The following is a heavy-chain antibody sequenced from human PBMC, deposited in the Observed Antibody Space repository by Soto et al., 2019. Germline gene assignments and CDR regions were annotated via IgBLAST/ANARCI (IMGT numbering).Heavy chain of an antibody. V-gene: IGHV4-61*05. CDR1: SAPVSSSTYT. J-gene: IGHJ4*02. CDR2: IYYSGST. Sequence: SETLSLTCTVSSAPVSSSTYTWGWIRQPPGKGLEWIGYIYYSGSTNYNPSLKSRVTISVDTSKNQFSLKLSSVTAADTAVYYCARGYGSCFDYWGQGTLVTVSS. CDR3: ARGYGSCFDY. D-gene: IGHD6-6*01.